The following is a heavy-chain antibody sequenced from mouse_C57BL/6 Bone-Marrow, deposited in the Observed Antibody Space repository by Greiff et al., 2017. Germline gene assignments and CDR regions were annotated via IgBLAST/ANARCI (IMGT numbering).Heavy chain of an antibody. V-gene: IGHV5-9-1*02. Sequence: EVKVVESGEGLVKPGGSLKLSCAASGFTFSSYAMSWVRQTPEKRLEWVAYISSGGDYIYYADTVKGRFTISRDNARNTLYLQMSSLKSEDTAMYYCTRGIYYYGSSSSWYFDVWGTGTTVTVSS. CDR2: ISSGGDYI. D-gene: IGHD1-1*01. CDR1: GFTFSSYA. CDR3: TRGIYYYGSSSSWYFDV. J-gene: IGHJ1*03.